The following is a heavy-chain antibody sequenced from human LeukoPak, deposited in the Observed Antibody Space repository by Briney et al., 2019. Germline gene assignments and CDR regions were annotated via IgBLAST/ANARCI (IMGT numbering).Heavy chain of an antibody. CDR3: ARRTRLGIMDV. V-gene: IGHV4-39*01. CDR2: IYYSGST. Sequence: WARQAPGKGLEWIGSIYYSGSTYCNPSLKSRVTISVDTSKNQFSLKLSSVTAADTAVYYCARRTRLGIMDVWGKGTTVTISS. J-gene: IGHJ6*03. D-gene: IGHD1-7*01.